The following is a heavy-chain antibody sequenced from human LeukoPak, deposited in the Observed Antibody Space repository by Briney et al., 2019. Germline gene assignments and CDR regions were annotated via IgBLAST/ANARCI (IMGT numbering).Heavy chain of an antibody. V-gene: IGHV4-39*07. D-gene: IGHD1-26*01. J-gene: IGHJ4*02. CDR1: GRPISSSSYY. Sequence: PSETLSLTCTVSGRPISSSSYYWGWIRQPPGEGLEWFGEIYHSGSTNYNPSLKSRVTISVDKSKNPLSLKLSSVTAADTAVYCCARDLGYSGSYRGYWGQGTLVTVSS. CDR3: ARDLGYSGSYRGY. CDR2: IYHSGST.